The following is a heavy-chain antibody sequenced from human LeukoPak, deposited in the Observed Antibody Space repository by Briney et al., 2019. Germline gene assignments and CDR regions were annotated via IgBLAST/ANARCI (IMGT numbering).Heavy chain of an antibody. CDR1: GFTFSSYS. Sequence: GGSLKLSWAAPGFTFSSYSMNWVRQAPGKGLEWVSSISSSSSYIYYADSVKGRFTISRDNAKNSLYLQMNSLRAEDTAVYYCAREDTAMVLYYFDYWGQGTLVTVSS. J-gene: IGHJ4*02. D-gene: IGHD5-18*01. CDR2: ISSSSSYI. V-gene: IGHV3-21*01. CDR3: AREDTAMVLYYFDY.